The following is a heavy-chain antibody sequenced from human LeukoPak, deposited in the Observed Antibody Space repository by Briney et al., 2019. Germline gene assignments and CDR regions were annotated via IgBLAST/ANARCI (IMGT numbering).Heavy chain of an antibody. Sequence: SQTLSLTCTVSGGSISSGSYYWSWIRQPAGKGLEWIGRIYTSGSTNYNPSLKSRVTISVDTSKNQISLKLSSVTAADTAVYYCARALGYSGSDYFDYWGQGTLVTVSS. D-gene: IGHD5-12*01. CDR1: GGSISSGSYY. J-gene: IGHJ4*02. CDR3: ARALGYSGSDYFDY. V-gene: IGHV4-61*02. CDR2: IYTSGST.